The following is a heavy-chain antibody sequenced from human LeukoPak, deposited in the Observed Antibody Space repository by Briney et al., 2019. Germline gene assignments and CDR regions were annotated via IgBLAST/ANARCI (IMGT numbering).Heavy chain of an antibody. CDR2: IYYSGST. V-gene: IGHV4-39*07. Sequence: SETLSLTCTVSGGSISSSSYYWGWIRQPPGKGLEWIGSIYYSGSTYYNPSLKSRVTISVDTSKNQFSLKLSSVTAADTAVYYCARASSIFGVVTFDYWGQGTLVTVSS. CDR3: ARASSIFGVVTFDY. D-gene: IGHD3-3*01. J-gene: IGHJ4*02. CDR1: GGSISSSSYY.